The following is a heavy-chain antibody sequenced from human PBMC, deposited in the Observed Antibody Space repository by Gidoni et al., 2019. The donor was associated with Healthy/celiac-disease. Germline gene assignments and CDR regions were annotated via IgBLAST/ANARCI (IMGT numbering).Heavy chain of an antibody. J-gene: IGHJ4*02. Sequence: EVQLVESGGGLVKPGGSLRLSCAASGFTFSSYSMNWVRQAPGKGLEWVSSISSSSSYIYYADSVKGRFTISRDNAKNSLYLQMNSLRAEDTAVYYCARGNNWNDPRDFFDYWGQGTLVTVSS. V-gene: IGHV3-21*01. CDR2: ISSSSSYI. D-gene: IGHD1-20*01. CDR1: GFTFSSYS. CDR3: ARGNNWNDPRDFFDY.